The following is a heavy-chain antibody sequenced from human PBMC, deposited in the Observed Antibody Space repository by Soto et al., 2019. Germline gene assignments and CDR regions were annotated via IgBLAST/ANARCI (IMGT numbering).Heavy chain of an antibody. J-gene: IGHJ3*01. Sequence: EAQLLESGGDWAQPGGSLRLSCAASGFTFSSHGMSWVRQAPGKGLEWIAGLSRGGGTTYYADSVKGRFTICRDNSKNTLDLIMNSLKVEDTALYYCAKDGQYRTDGFDVWGQGTMVTVSS. CDR2: LSRGGGTT. V-gene: IGHV3-23*01. D-gene: IGHD6-6*01. CDR3: AKDGQYRTDGFDV. CDR1: GFTFSSHG.